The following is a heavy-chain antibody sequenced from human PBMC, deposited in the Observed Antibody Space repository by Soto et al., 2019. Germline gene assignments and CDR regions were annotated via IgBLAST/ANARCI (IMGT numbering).Heavy chain of an antibody. V-gene: IGHV5-51*01. CDR3: AGGGVRGVITRTRDYYGMDV. CDR2: IYPGDSDT. J-gene: IGHJ6*02. CDR1: GYSFTSYY. D-gene: IGHD3-10*01. Sequence: VESLKISCKGSGYSFTSYYIGWVRQMPGKGLEWLGIIYPGDSDTRYSPSFQGQVTISADKSISTAYLQWSSLKALDTAMYYCAGGGVRGVITRTRDYYGMDVWGQGTTVTVS.